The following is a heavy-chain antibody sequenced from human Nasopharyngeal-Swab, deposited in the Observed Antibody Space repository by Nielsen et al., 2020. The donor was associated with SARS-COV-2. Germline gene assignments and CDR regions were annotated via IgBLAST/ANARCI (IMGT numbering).Heavy chain of an antibody. Sequence: KFSCKGSGYSFTSYWIAWVRQMPGKGLEWMGIIYPRDSDTRYSPSFQGQVTISADKSISTAYLQWSSLKASDTAMYYCVRPEGVATSFKYYFQYGMDVWGQGTMVTVPS. J-gene: IGHJ6*02. CDR1: GYSFTSYW. V-gene: IGHV5-51*01. CDR3: VRPEGVATSFKYYFQYGMDV. D-gene: IGHD5-12*01. CDR2: IYPRDSDT.